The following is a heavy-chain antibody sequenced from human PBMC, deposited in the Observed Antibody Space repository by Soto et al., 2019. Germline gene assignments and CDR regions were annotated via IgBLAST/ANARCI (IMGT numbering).Heavy chain of an antibody. CDR2: INAGNGNT. J-gene: IGHJ4*02. CDR1: GYTFTSYA. D-gene: IGHD2-21*02. V-gene: IGHV1-3*01. CDR3: ARRIVVVTALDY. Sequence: GASVKVSCKASGYTFTSYAMHWVRQAPGQRLEWMGWINAGNGNTKYSQKFQGRVTITRDTSASTAYMKLSSLRSEDTAVYYYARRIVVVTALDYWGQGTLVTVSS.